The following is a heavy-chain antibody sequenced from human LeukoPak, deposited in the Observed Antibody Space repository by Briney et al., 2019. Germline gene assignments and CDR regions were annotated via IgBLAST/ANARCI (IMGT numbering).Heavy chain of an antibody. CDR2: IYYSGST. D-gene: IGHD3-22*01. CDR1: GGSFSSGSYY. Sequence: SETLSLTCTASGGSFSSGSYYWSWIRQPPGKGLEWIGYIYYSGSTNYNPSLKSRVTISVDTSKNQFSLKLSSVTAADTAVYYCARNPWYYDSSGPNGWFDPWGQGTLVTVSS. V-gene: IGHV4-61*01. CDR3: ARNPWYYDSSGPNGWFDP. J-gene: IGHJ5*02.